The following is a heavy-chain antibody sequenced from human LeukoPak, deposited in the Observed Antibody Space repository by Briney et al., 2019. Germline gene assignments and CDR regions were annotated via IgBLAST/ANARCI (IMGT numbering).Heavy chain of an antibody. CDR2: IYYSGST. Sequence: SETLSLTCSVSGDSVSRSDSYWDWIRQPPGKGLEWIGTIYYSGSTHYSPSLKSRVTMSVDPSNNQFSLNLRSVTAADTAVYYCARPRYYDGSGYLEWGQGTLLSVSS. D-gene: IGHD3-22*01. J-gene: IGHJ1*01. CDR3: ARPRYYDGSGYLE. V-gene: IGHV4-39*01. CDR1: GDSVSRSDSY.